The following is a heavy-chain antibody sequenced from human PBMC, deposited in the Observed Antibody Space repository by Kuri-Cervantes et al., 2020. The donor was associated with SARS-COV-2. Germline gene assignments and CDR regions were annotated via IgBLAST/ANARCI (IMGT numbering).Heavy chain of an antibody. CDR2: FDPEDGET. D-gene: IGHD3-22*01. J-gene: IGHJ4*02. V-gene: IGHV1-24*01. CDR1: GYTLTELS. Sequence: ASVKVSCKVSGYTLTELSMHWVRQAPGKGLEWTGGFDPEDGETIYAQKFQGRVTMTEDTSTDTAYMELSSLRSEDTAVYYCATAPESRGYYYAPFYFDYWGQGTLVTVSS. CDR3: ATAPESRGYYYAPFYFDY.